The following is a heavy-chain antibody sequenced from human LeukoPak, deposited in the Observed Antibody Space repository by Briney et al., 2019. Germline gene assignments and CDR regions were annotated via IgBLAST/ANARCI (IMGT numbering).Heavy chain of an antibody. J-gene: IGHJ4*02. CDR3: ARGIYASGSYFPFNFDL. D-gene: IGHD3-10*01. Sequence: SVKVSCKASGGTFTNHAFSWVRQAPGQGFEWMGRIIPILDMADYAQKFQDRITINADKSTNTAYMELRSLKSEDTALYFCARGIYASGSYFPFNFDLWGQGTLVTVSS. CDR2: IIPILDMA. CDR1: GGTFTNHA. V-gene: IGHV1-69*04.